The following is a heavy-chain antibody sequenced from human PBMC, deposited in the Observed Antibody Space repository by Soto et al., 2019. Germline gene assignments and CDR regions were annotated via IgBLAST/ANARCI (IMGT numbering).Heavy chain of an antibody. CDR1: GYTFTSYY. Sequence: ASVKVSCKASGYTFTSYYMHWVRQAPGQGLEWMGGIGPYNGDTNYAQTFQGRVTMTTDTSTNTAYMEMRSLRSEDTAVYYCARASTPDSKGYDYWGQGTLVTVSS. V-gene: IGHV1-18*04. CDR2: IGPYNGDT. CDR3: ARASTPDSKGYDY. J-gene: IGHJ4*02. D-gene: IGHD2-2*01.